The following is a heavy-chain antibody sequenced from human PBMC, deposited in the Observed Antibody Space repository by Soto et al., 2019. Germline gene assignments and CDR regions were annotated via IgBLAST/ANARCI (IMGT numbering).Heavy chain of an antibody. Sequence: QVQLVESGGGVVQPGGYLRLSCADSGFSISRSAMHWVRQATGKGLEWVAVIAYDGSNKWYGDSAKGRFTTSRDNSTSTHDLKMISLSGEDPAVYYCARYLQAGDDYVNGFAPWGQGTLVTVSS. J-gene: IGHJ5*02. D-gene: IGHD3-16*01. V-gene: IGHV3-30-3*01. CDR1: GFSISRSA. CDR2: IAYDGSNK. CDR3: ARYLQAGDDYVNGFAP.